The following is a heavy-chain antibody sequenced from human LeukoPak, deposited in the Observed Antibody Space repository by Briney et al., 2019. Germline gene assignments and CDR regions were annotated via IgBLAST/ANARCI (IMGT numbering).Heavy chain of an antibody. J-gene: IGHJ4*02. D-gene: IGHD4-17*01. CDR1: GFIFGSYG. CDR3: AKDRHGDYTSDY. CDR2: TPYHGVSR. V-gene: IGHV3-30*02. Sequence: GGSLRLSCAASGFIFGSYGMHWVRQAPGKGLEWVAFTPYHGVSRYYTESVKGRFTISRDNSKSTLYLQMNSLRIEDTAVYYCAKDRHGDYTSDYWGEGNLVIVSS.